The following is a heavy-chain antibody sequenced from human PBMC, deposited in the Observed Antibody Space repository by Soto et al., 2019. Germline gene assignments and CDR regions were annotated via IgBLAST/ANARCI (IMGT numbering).Heavy chain of an antibody. Sequence: GGSLRLSCAASGFTFSSYAMHWVRQAPGKGLEWVAVISYDGSNKYYADSVKGRFTISRDNSKNTLYLQMNSLRAEDTAVYYCAREVEGYPYYYYGMYVWGQGTTVTVSS. CDR1: GFTFSSYA. D-gene: IGHD1-1*01. CDR2: ISYDGSNK. J-gene: IGHJ6*02. CDR3: AREVEGYPYYYYGMYV. V-gene: IGHV3-30-3*01.